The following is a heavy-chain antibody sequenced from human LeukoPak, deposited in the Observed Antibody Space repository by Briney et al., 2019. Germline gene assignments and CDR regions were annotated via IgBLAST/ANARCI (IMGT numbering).Heavy chain of an antibody. CDR3: ARVPAVGVATARDY. D-gene: IGHD5-12*01. CDR1: GYTFTSYG. CDR2: ISACNGNT. J-gene: IGHJ4*02. Sequence: ASVKVSCKASGYTFTSYGISWVRQAPGQGLEWMGWISACNGNTNYAQKLQGRVTMTTDTSTSTAYMELRSLRSDDTAVYYCARVPAVGVATARDYWGQGTLVTVSS. V-gene: IGHV1-18*01.